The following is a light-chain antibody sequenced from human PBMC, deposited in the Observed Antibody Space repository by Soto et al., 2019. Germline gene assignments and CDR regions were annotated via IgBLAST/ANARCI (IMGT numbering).Light chain of an antibody. V-gene: IGKV3-15*01. CDR1: HSVSTN. CDR2: GAS. Sequence: IVMTQSPATLSVSPGERATLSCRASHSVSTNLAWYQQRPGQAPRLLIYGASTRATGSPARFSGSGSGTEFTLTISSLQSEDFAVYYCQHYKTWPWTFGQGTKVDI. CDR3: QHYKTWPWT. J-gene: IGKJ1*01.